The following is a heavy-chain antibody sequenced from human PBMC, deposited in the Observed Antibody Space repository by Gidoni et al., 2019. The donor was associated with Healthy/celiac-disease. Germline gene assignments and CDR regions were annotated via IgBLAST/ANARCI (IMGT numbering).Heavy chain of an antibody. V-gene: IGHV3-23*01. CDR2: ISGSGGST. CDR3: AKDQGEMEYSSGGYEFDY. D-gene: IGHD6-19*01. Sequence: EVQLLESGGGLVQPGGSLRLSCAASGFTFSSYAMSWVRQAPGKGLGWVSAISGSGGSTYYADSVKGRFTISRDNSKNTLYLQMNSLRAEDTAVYYCAKDQGEMEYSSGGYEFDYWGQGTLVTVSS. CDR1: GFTFSSYA. J-gene: IGHJ4*02.